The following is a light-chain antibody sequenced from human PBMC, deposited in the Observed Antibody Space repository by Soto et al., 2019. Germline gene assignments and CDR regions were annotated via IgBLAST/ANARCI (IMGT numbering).Light chain of an antibody. CDR3: QQLNTYPFT. V-gene: IGKV1-9*01. J-gene: IGKJ4*01. CDR2: VTS. CDR1: QDISSY. Sequence: DVQLTQSPSFLSASVGDRVTITCRASQDISSYLAWYQQKPRKPPKLLIYVTSTLQSGVPSRFSGSGSGTEFTLTISSLQPEDFETYFCQQLNTYPFTFGGGTKVDIK.